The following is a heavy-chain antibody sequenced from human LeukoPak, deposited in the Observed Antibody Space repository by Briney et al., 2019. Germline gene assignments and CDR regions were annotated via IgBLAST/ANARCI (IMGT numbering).Heavy chain of an antibody. CDR2: ISGDGGST. D-gene: IGHD6-19*01. Sequence: GGSLRLSCAASGFTFDDYAMHWVRQAPGKGLEWVSLISGDGGSTYYADSVKGRFTISRDNSKNSLYLQMNSLRTEDTALYYCAKDLRPVIAVAGTLGLYYYYYYMDVWGKGTTVTVSS. V-gene: IGHV3-43*02. CDR3: AKDLRPVIAVAGTLGLYYYYYYMDV. CDR1: GFTFDDYA. J-gene: IGHJ6*03.